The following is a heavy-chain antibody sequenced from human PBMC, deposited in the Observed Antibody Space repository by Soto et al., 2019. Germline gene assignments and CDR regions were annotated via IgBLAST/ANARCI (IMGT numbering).Heavy chain of an antibody. V-gene: IGHV3-23*01. CDR3: ARDHYDFWSGYYTGADFDY. CDR2: ISGSGGST. D-gene: IGHD3-3*01. CDR1: GFTFSSYA. J-gene: IGHJ4*02. Sequence: GGSLRLSCAASGFTFSSYAMSRVRQAPGKGLEWVSAISGSGGSTYYADSVKGRFTISRDNSKNTLYLQMNSLRAEDTAVYYCARDHYDFWSGYYTGADFDYWGQGTLVTVSS.